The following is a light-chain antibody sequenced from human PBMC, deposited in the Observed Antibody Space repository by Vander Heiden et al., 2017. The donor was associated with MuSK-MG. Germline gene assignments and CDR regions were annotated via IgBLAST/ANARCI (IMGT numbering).Light chain of an antibody. Sequence: QSSLTHPPSASGSPGQSVTISCTGTSSDVGRYNYVSWYQQHPGEDPKRMMYEVSKRPSGVPDRVSASKSGNTESPTVSGLQAEDEAEDYCSSYAGFNNVRFGGGTKLTVL. V-gene: IGLV2-8*01. CDR1: SSDVGRYNY. CDR3: SSYAGFNNVR. J-gene: IGLJ3*02. CDR2: EVS.